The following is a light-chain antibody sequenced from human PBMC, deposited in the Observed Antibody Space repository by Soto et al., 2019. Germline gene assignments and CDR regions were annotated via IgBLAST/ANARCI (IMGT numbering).Light chain of an antibody. CDR3: QQYSSSRT. Sequence: EIMMSQSPATLSVYPGERATLSCRASQRVSNHLAWYQQKPGQAPRLLIYGGSSRATGIPVRFSGSGSETDFTLTITRLEPEDFAVYYCQQYSSSRTFGQGTKVDIK. J-gene: IGKJ1*01. V-gene: IGKV3-20*01. CDR1: QRVSNH. CDR2: GGS.